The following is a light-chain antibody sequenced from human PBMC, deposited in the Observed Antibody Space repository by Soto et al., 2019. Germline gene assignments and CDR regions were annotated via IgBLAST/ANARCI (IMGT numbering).Light chain of an antibody. CDR2: AAS. CDR3: QKYDGAPLT. CDR1: QDINIY. V-gene: IGKV1-27*01. J-gene: IGKJ4*01. Sequence: DIQMTQSPSSLSASVGDRVTITCRAGQDINIYLAWYQQKPGKVPKLLISAASTLQSGVPSRFSGSGSGTDFTITISSLKPEDVATYYCQKYDGAPLTFGGGTKVEIK.